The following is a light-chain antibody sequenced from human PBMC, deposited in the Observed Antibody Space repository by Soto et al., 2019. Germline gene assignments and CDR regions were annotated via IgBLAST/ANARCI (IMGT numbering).Light chain of an antibody. J-gene: IGKJ4*01. CDR2: GAS. Sequence: EIVLTQSPGTLSLSPGESATLSCRASQTVSSNYLAWYQQKPGQAPRFLIYGASSRATGIPDRFSGSGSGTDFTLTISRLEPEDFAVYYCQQYGSSPLTFGGGTKVDIK. CDR3: QQYGSSPLT. V-gene: IGKV3-20*01. CDR1: QTVSSNY.